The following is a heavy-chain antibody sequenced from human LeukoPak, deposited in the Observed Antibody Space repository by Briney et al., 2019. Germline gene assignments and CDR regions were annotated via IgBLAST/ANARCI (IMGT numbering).Heavy chain of an antibody. D-gene: IGHD2-2*01. CDR2: ISFHGTDS. CDR3: ARWDCSSTSCYGSGYYYMDV. J-gene: IGHJ6*03. Sequence: GGSLRLSCAASGFTFISYAIHWVRQAPGKGLEWVAVISFHGTDSFYADSVKGRFTISRDNSKNSLYLQMNSLRAEDTAVYYCARWDCSSTSCYGSGYYYMDVWGKGTTVTVSS. V-gene: IGHV3-30*04. CDR1: GFTFISYA.